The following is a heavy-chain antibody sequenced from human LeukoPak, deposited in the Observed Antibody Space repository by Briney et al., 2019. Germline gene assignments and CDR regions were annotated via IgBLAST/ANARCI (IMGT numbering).Heavy chain of an antibody. CDR3: AKAEDRHYYDTHPHFDY. CDR2: IKQDGSEK. CDR1: GFTFSSYW. V-gene: IGHV3-7*01. Sequence: GGSLRLSCAASGFTFSSYWMSWVRQAPGKGLEWVANIKQDGSEKYYVDSVKGRFTISRDNAKNSLYLQMNSLRAEDTAVYYCAKAEDRHYYDTHPHFDYWGQGTLVTVSS. D-gene: IGHD3-22*01. J-gene: IGHJ4*02.